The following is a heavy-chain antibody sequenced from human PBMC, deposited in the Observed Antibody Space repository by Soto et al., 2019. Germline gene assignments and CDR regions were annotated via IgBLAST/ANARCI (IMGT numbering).Heavy chain of an antibody. V-gene: IGHV3-74*01. CDR1: GFTFSSYW. CDR3: ARDFVGSGSPSYYYYGMDV. D-gene: IGHD3-10*01. CDR2: INSDGSST. Sequence: EVQLVESGGGLVQPGGSLRLSCAASGFTFSSYWMHWVRQAPGKGLVWVSRINSDGSSTSYADSVKGRFTISRDNAKNTLYLQMNSLRAEDTAVYYCARDFVGSGSPSYYYYGMDVWGQGTTVTVSS. J-gene: IGHJ6*02.